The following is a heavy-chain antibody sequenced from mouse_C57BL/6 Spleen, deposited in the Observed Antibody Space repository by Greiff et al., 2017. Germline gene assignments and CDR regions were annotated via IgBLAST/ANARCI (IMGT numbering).Heavy chain of an antibody. CDR3: ARDRQSLLLREDY. V-gene: IGHV3-6*01. CDR1: GYSITSGYY. J-gene: IGHJ4*01. Sequence: EVQLVESGPGLVKPSQSLSLTCSVTGYSITSGYYWNWIRQFPGNKLEWMGYISYDGSNNYNPSLKNRISITRDASKNQFFLKLNSVTTEDTATYYCARDRQSLLLREDYWGQGTSVTVSS. CDR2: ISYDGSN. D-gene: IGHD1-1*01.